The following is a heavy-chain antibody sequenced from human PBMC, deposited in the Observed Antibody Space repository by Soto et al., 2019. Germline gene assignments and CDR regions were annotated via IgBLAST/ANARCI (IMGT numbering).Heavy chain of an antibody. D-gene: IGHD3-10*01. V-gene: IGHV1-18*01. J-gene: IGHJ6*02. CDR2: ISAYNGNT. Sequence: QVQLVQSGAEVKKPGASVKVSCKASGYTFTSYGISWVRQAPGQGLEWMGWISAYNGNTNYAQKLQGRVTMTTDTSTSTGYMELRSLRSDDTAVYYLAREATMVRGVIINRDYYYYGMDVWGQGTTVTVSS. CDR1: GYTFTSYG. CDR3: AREATMVRGVIINRDYYYYGMDV.